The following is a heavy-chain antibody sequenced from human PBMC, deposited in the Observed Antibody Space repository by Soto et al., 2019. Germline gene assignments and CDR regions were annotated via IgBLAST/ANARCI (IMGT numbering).Heavy chain of an antibody. D-gene: IGHD6-13*01. V-gene: IGHV3-74*01. CDR2: INSDGSST. J-gene: IGHJ4*02. CDR1: GFTFSSYW. Sequence: EVQLVESGGGLVQPGGSLRLSCAASGFTFSSYWMHWVRQAPGKGLVWVSRINSDGSSTTYADSVKGRFTISRDNDKNTVYLQMNSIRAEDTAVYYCASTHSSRAFDYWRQSTLVTVSS. CDR3: ASTHSSRAFDY.